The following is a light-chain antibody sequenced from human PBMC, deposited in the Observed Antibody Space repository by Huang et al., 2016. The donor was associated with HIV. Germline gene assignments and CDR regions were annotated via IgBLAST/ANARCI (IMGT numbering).Light chain of an antibody. Sequence: DVHMTQSPSSLSASVGARVTITCRTNQNVGNYLNWYQQRPGKAPNLLIYATSNLQAGVPSRFSGSGSGTVFILNINNLQLEDFATYYCQQTYSTLWAFGQGTKVEIK. V-gene: IGKV1-39*01. J-gene: IGKJ1*01. CDR2: ATS. CDR1: QNVGNY. CDR3: QQTYSTLWA.